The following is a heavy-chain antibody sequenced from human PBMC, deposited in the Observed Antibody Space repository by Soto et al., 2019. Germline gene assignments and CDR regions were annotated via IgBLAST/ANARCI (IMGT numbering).Heavy chain of an antibody. CDR1: GGSISSYY. V-gene: IGHV4-59*01. J-gene: IGHJ5*02. Sequence: SETLSLTCPVSGGSISSYYWSWIRQPPGKGLEWIGYIYYSGSTNYNPSLKSRVTISLDTSKNQFSLKLSSVTAADTAVYYCARDRWFDPWGQGTLVTVSS. CDR2: IYYSGST. CDR3: ARDRWFDP.